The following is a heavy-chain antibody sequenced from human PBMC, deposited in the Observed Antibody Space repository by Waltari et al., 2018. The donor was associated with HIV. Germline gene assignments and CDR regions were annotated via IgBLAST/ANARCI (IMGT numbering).Heavy chain of an antibody. CDR3: TRGADTLSSGSHDY. CDR2: ISGSGLST. D-gene: IGHD6-19*01. CDR1: GFTFSSDA. V-gene: IGHV3-23*01. Sequence: EVQLLESGGGLVQPGGSLRLSCAASGFTFSSDARSWVRQAPGKGLEWVADISGSGLSTQYTESVKSRFTISRDTSTTTLYLQMNNLRAEDTALYYCTRGADTLSSGSHDYWGQGTLVTVSS. J-gene: IGHJ4*02.